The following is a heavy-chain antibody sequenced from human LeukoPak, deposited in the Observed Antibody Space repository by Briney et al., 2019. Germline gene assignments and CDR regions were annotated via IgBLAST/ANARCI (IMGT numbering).Heavy chain of an antibody. V-gene: IGHV3-23*01. Sequence: GGSLRLSCAASGFTFSSYAMSWVRQAPGKGLEWVSAISGSGGSTYYADSVKGRFAISRDNSKNTLYLQMNSLRAEDTAVYHCAKNIVGATTRYFDYWGQGTLVTVSS. D-gene: IGHD1-26*01. CDR1: GFTFSSYA. J-gene: IGHJ4*02. CDR2: ISGSGGST. CDR3: AKNIVGATTRYFDY.